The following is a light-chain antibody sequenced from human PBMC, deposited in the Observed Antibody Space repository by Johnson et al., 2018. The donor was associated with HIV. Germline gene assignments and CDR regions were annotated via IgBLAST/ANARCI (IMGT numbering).Light chain of an antibody. CDR3: GTWDSSLSVRV. J-gene: IGLJ1*01. CDR1: SSNIGNNY. Sequence: QSVLTQPPSVSAAPGQKVTISCSGSSSNIGNNYVSWYQQLPGTAPKFLIYDNNKRPSGIPDRFSGSKSGTSATLGITGLQTGDEADYYCGTWDSSLSVRVCGTGTKVTVL. CDR2: DNN. V-gene: IGLV1-51*01.